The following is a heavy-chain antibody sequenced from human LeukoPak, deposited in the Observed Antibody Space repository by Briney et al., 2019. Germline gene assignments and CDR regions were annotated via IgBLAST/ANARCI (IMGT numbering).Heavy chain of an antibody. CDR1: GFTLDDYA. D-gene: IGHD2-21*02. CDR2: ISGDGGST. V-gene: IGHV3-43*02. CDR3: AKDRAKVTAIDYYYYMDV. J-gene: IGHJ6*03. Sequence: SGGSLRLSCAASGFTLDDYAMHWVRQAPGKGLEWVSLISGDGGSTYYADSVKGRFTISRDNSKNSLYLQMNSLRTEDTALYYCAKDRAKVTAIDYYYYMDVWGKGTTVTVSS.